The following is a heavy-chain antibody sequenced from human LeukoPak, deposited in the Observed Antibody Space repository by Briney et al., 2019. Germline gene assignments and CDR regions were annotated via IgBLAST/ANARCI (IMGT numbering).Heavy chain of an antibody. V-gene: IGHV5-51*01. CDR1: GYSFTSYW. CDR2: IYPGDSDT. CDR3: ARPTYYYDSSGYFDYFDY. J-gene: IGHJ4*02. Sequence: GESLKISCKGSGYSFTSYWIGWVRQMPGKGLEWMGIIYPGDSDTRYSPSFQGQVTISADKSISTAYLQWSSQKASDTAMYYCARPTYYYDSSGYFDYFDYWGQGTLVTVSS. D-gene: IGHD3-22*01.